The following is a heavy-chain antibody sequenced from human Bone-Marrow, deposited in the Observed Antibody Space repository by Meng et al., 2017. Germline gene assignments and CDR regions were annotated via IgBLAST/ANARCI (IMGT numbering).Heavy chain of an antibody. CDR3: AVKGDNSNWN. J-gene: IGHJ4*02. Sequence: GESLKISCAASGFIASSNYMSWVRQAPGKGLEWVSVIYSGGSTYYADSVKGRFTISRDNAKNSLYLQMNSLRAEDTAVYYCAVKGDNSNWNWGQGALVTVSS. CDR1: GFIASSNY. D-gene: IGHD1-1*01. CDR2: IYSGGST. V-gene: IGHV3-66*01.